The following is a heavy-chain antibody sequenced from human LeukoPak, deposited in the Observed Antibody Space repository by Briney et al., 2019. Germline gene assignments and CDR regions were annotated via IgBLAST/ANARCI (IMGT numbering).Heavy chain of an antibody. CDR1: GYTFTIYG. CDR3: ARDGYYLVDIVATITSLGDY. V-gene: IGHV1-18*01. J-gene: IGHJ4*02. Sequence: GAAVTVSYTASGYTFTIYGISWVRPAPGQGLEGMGCISAYNVYTNYAQKLPGRVPMPTDTSTSTAYMELGSLRSDDTPVYYCARDGYYLVDIVATITSLGDYWGQGTLVTVSS. D-gene: IGHD5-12*01. CDR2: ISAYNVYT.